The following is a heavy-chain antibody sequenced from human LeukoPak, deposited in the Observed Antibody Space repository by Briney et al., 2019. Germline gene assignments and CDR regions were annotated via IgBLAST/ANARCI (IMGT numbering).Heavy chain of an antibody. V-gene: IGHV4-4*02. CDR3: ARPGSPYAFDI. CDR2: VYHSGTT. Sequence: PSETLSLTCAVSGGSISSSNWWSWVRQPPGKRLEWIGEVYHSGTTNYNPSLKSRVTISLDTSKNQFSLNLSSVTAADTAMYFCARPGSPYAFDIWGQGTMVTVSS. CDR1: GGSISSSNW. J-gene: IGHJ3*02.